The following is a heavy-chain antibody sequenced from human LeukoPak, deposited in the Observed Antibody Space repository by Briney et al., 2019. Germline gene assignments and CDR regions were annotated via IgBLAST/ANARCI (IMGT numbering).Heavy chain of an antibody. J-gene: IGHJ4*02. CDR2: IYWNDDK. CDR3: AHSSYYYGSGSYYALPIDY. CDR1: GFSLSTSGVG. D-gene: IGHD3-10*01. V-gene: IGHV2-5*01. Sequence: SGPTLVNPTQTLTLTCAFSGFSLSTSGVGVGWIRQPPGKALEWLALIYWNDDKRYSPSLKSRLTITKDTSKNQVVLTMTNMDPVDTATYYCAHSSYYYGSGSYYALPIDYWGQGTLVTVSS.